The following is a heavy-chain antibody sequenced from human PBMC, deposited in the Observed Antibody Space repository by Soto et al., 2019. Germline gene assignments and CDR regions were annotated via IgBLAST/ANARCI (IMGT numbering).Heavy chain of an antibody. CDR1: FSSYW. J-gene: IGHJ6*02. D-gene: IGHD3-10*01. V-gene: IGHV3-74*01. Sequence: EVQLVESGGGLVQPGGSLRLSCAASFSSYWMHWVRQAPGKGLMWVSRINSDGSSTSYADSVKGRFTISRDNAKNTLYLQMNSLRVEDTAVYYCARGWVNYGSGSYDVWGQWTTVTVSS. CDR2: INSDGSST. CDR3: ARGWVNYGSGSYDV.